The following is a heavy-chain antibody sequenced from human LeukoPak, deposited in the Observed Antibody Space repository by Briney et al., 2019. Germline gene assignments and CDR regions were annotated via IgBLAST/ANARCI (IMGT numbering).Heavy chain of an antibody. Sequence: GGSLRLSCAASGFTFSSYAMHWVRQAPGKGLEYVSAISSNGGSTYYANSVKGRFTISRDNSKNTLYLQMGSLRAEDMAVYYCARAIEDYYYYYGMDVWGQGTTVTVSS. CDR1: GFTFSSYA. CDR3: ARAIEDYYYYYGMDV. CDR2: ISSNGGST. J-gene: IGHJ6*02. V-gene: IGHV3-64*01. D-gene: IGHD3-16*02.